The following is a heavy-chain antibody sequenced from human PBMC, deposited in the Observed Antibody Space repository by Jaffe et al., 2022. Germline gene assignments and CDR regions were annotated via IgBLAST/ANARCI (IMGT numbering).Heavy chain of an antibody. CDR1: GGSISSSSYY. CDR2: IYYSGST. V-gene: IGHV4-39*01. Sequence: QLQLQESGPGLVKPSETLSLTCTVSGGSISSSSYYWGWIRQPPGKGLEWIGSIYYSGSTYYNPSLKSRVTISVDTSKNQFSLKLSSVTAADTAVYYCARHHSSSASFDYWGQGTLVTVSS. CDR3: ARHHSSSASFDY. D-gene: IGHD6-6*01. J-gene: IGHJ4*02.